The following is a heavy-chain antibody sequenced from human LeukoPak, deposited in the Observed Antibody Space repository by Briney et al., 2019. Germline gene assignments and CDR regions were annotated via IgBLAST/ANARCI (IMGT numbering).Heavy chain of an antibody. V-gene: IGHV4-61*09. CDR3: ARHRGYCSSTSCYFLREFDY. J-gene: IGHJ4*02. CDR1: GGSISSGSYY. CDR2: IYTSGST. Sequence: SETLSLTCTVSGGSISSGSYYWSWIRQPAGRGLEWIGHIYTSGSTNYNPSLKSRVTISVDTSKNQFSLKLSSVTAADTAVYYCARHRGYCSSTSCYFLREFDYWGQGTLVTVSS. D-gene: IGHD2-2*01.